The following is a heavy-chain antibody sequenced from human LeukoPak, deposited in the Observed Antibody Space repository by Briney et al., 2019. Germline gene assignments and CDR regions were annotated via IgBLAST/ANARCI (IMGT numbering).Heavy chain of an antibody. CDR1: GYTLTELS. CDR2: FDPEDGET. Sequence: GASVKVSCKVSGYTLTELSMHWVRQAPGKGLEWMGGFDPEDGETIYAQKFQGRVTMTEDTSTDTAYMELSSLRSEDTAVYYCARDRTDEGDYVLGRYNWFDPWGQGTLVTVS. CDR3: ARDRTDEGDYVLGRYNWFDP. V-gene: IGHV1-24*01. D-gene: IGHD3-16*01. J-gene: IGHJ5*02.